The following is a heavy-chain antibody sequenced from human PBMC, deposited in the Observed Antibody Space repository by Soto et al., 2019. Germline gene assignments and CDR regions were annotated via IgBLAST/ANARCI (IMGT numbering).Heavy chain of an antibody. Sequence: GGSLRLSCAVSGFTFSDCYMTWIRQAPGKGLEWVSYISSSTSHTNYADSVKGRFTISRDNAKNSLFLQMNSLRAEDTAVYYCARGRGAAADYFDFWGQGTLVTVSS. CDR2: ISSSTSHT. J-gene: IGHJ4*02. CDR3: ARGRGAAADYFDF. CDR1: GFTFSDCY. D-gene: IGHD6-13*01. V-gene: IGHV3-11*05.